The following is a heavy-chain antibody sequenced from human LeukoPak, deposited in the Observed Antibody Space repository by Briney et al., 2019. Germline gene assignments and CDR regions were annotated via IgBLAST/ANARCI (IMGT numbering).Heavy chain of an antibody. V-gene: IGHV4-30-4*08. CDR1: GGPIGSGDYY. Sequence: SETLSLTCTVSGGPIGSGDYYWSWIRQPPGKGLEWIGYIYYSGNTYYNPSLKIRVTISVDTSKNQFSLKLSSMTAADTAVYYCARATITMAVGIPADAFDIWGQGTMVTVSS. CDR3: ARATITMAVGIPADAFDI. D-gene: IGHD3-22*01. J-gene: IGHJ3*02. CDR2: IYYSGNT.